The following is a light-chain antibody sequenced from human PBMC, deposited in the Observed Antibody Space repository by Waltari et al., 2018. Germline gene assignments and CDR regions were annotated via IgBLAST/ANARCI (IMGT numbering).Light chain of an antibody. V-gene: IGLV1-47*01. CDR2: RNN. Sequence: QPVLTHSPSASAAPGQRSTISCSGISSNIGSTHVYWYQHGPGTGPKLLIYRNNQRPPGVPDRFSGSKSGTSASLAGSGLRSEDEADYYCAAWDDTLGGVVFGGGTKLTVL. CDR3: AAWDDTLGGVV. J-gene: IGLJ2*01. CDR1: SSNIGSTH.